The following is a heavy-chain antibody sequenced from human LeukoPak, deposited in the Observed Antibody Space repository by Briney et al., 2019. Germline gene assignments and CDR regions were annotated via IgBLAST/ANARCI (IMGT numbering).Heavy chain of an antibody. V-gene: IGHV3-72*01. J-gene: IGHJ4*02. Sequence: PGGSLRLSCAASGFTLSDYYMDWVRQAPGKGLEWVARSRNKANSYSIAYAASVQGRFTISRDDSENSVYLQMHSLKTEDTAVYYSIRGTASGRYFEYSGQGTLVTVSS. CDR3: IRGTASGRYFEY. D-gene: IGHD1-26*01. CDR2: SRNKANSYSI. CDR1: GFTLSDYY.